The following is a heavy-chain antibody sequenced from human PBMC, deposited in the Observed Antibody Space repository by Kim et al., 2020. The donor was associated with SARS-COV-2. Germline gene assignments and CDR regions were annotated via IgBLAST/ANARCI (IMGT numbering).Heavy chain of an antibody. CDR1: GFTFSSYS. CDR3: ERVLTIGWSYFDY. V-gene: IGHV3-21*01. Sequence: GGSLRLSCAASGFTFSSYSMNWVRQAPGKGLEWISSIRSSGSYIYYADSMKGRFTISRDNARASLYLQMNSLRAEDTAVYYCERVLTIGWSYFDYWGQGTLVTVSS. CDR2: IRSSGSYI. J-gene: IGHJ4*02. D-gene: IGHD6-19*01.